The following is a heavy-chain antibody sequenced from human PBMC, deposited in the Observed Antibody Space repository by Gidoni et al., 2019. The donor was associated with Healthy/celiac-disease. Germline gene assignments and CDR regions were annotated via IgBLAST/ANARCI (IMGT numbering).Heavy chain of an antibody. CDR3: ARGCVSGWPEVAFDI. CDR1: GFTFSSYS. J-gene: IGHJ3*02. V-gene: IGHV3-21*01. CDR2: ISSSSSYI. D-gene: IGHD6-19*01. Sequence: EVQLVESGGGLVKPGGSLRLSCAASGFTFSSYSMNWVRQAPGKGLGWVSSISSSSSYIYYADSVKGRFTISRDNAKNSLYLQMNSLRAEDTAVYYCARGCVSGWPEVAFDIWGQGTMVTVSS.